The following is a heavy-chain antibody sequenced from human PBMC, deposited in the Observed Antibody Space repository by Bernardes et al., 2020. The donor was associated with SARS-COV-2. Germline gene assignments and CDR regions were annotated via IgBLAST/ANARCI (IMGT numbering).Heavy chain of an antibody. Sequence: TLSLTCAVYGGSFSGYYWSWIRQPPGKGLEWIGEINHSGSTNYNPSLKSRVTISVDTSKNQFSLKLSSVTAADTAVYYCARGRCSGGSCYSLGSYYYYGMDVWGQGTTVTVSS. CDR2: INHSGST. J-gene: IGHJ6*02. CDR3: ARGRCSGGSCYSLGSYYYYGMDV. CDR1: GGSFSGYY. V-gene: IGHV4-34*01. D-gene: IGHD2-15*01.